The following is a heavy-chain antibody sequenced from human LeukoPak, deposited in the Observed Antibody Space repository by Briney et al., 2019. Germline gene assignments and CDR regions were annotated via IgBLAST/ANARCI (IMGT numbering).Heavy chain of an antibody. Sequence: TPSETLSLTCTVSGGSISSYYWSWIRQPPGKGLEWIGYIYYSWSTNYNPSLKSRVTISVDTSKNQFSLKLSSVTAADTAVYYCARAATLSSSWPYYYYYMDVWGKGTTVTVSS. CDR2: IYYSWST. CDR1: GGSISSYY. D-gene: IGHD6-13*01. V-gene: IGHV4-59*01. J-gene: IGHJ6*03. CDR3: ARAATLSSSWPYYYYYMDV.